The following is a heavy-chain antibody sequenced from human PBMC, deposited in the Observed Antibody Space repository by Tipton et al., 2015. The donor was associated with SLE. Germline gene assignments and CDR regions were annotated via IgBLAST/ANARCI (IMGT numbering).Heavy chain of an antibody. CDR1: GFTFSTYW. V-gene: IGHV3-7*01. CDR3: GSIY. J-gene: IGHJ4*02. CDR2: IKPDGSEK. Sequence: GSLRLSCAASGFTFSTYWMSWVRQAPGKGLEWVANIKPDGSEKYYVDSVEGRLTISRDNAKKALYLQMDNLRAEDTAVYYCGSIYWGQGTRVTVSS.